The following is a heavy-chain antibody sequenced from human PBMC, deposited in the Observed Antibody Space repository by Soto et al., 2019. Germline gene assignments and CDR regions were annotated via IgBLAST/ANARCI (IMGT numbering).Heavy chain of an antibody. Sequence: QVQLVQSGADVKKPGSSVKVSCQASGVTFSSETIGWVRQAPGQGLEWVGGIIPLFGTASYAQKFQGRVTITADESTSTVYMELSSLRSDDTAVYFCATELGENPASPFDAWGQGTLVTVSS. CDR1: GVTFSSET. CDR3: ATELGENPASPFDA. V-gene: IGHV1-69*01. CDR2: IIPLFGTA. D-gene: IGHD3-10*01. J-gene: IGHJ4*02.